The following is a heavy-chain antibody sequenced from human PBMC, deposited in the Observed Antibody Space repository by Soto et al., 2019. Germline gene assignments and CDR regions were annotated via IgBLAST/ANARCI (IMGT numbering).Heavy chain of an antibody. CDR3: ARGGTVGATGMVDY. CDR2: IYYSGST. D-gene: IGHD1-26*01. Sequence: SETLSLTCTVSGGSISSYYWSWIRQPPGKGLEWIGYIYYSGSTNYNPSLKSRVTISVDTSKNQFSLKLSSVTAADTAVYYCARGGTVGATGMVDYWGQGTPVTVSS. J-gene: IGHJ4*02. CDR1: GGSISSYY. V-gene: IGHV4-59*01.